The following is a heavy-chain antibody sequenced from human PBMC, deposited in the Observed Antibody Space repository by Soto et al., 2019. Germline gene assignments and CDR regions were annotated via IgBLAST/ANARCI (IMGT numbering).Heavy chain of an antibody. Sequence: QITLKESGPTLVKPTQTLTLTCTFSGFSLSTSGVGVGWIRQPPGKALEWLALIYWDDDKRYSPSLKSRLTITQXXSXNXVVLTMTNMDPVDTAPYSCAHRRGMKGYYYYYGMDVWGQGTTVTVSS. CDR3: AHRRGMKGYYYYYGMDV. CDR1: GFSLSTSGVG. V-gene: IGHV2-5*02. J-gene: IGHJ6*02. D-gene: IGHD1-20*01. CDR2: IYWDDDK.